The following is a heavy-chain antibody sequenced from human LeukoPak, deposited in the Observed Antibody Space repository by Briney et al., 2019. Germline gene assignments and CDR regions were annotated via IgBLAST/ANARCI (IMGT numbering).Heavy chain of an antibody. V-gene: IGHV3-30*04. Sequence: GGSLRLSCAASGFTFSSYAMHWVRQAPGKGLEWGAVISYDGSNKYYADSVKGRFTISRDNSKNTLYLQMNSLRAEDTAVYYCAKELSGSGSYWSWGQGTLVTVSS. CDR2: ISYDGSNK. J-gene: IGHJ5*02. CDR3: AKELSGSGSYWS. CDR1: GFTFSSYA. D-gene: IGHD1-26*01.